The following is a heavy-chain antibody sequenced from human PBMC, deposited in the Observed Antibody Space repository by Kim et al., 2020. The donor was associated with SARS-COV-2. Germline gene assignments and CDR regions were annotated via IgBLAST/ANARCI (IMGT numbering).Heavy chain of an antibody. J-gene: IGHJ4*02. D-gene: IGHD6-19*01. CDR2: INTNTGNP. Sequence: ASVKVSCKASGYTFTRYAMNWVRQAPGQGLEWMGWINTNTGNPTYAQGFTRRFVFFLETSVSTAYLQISSLKAEDTAVYYCARDDSSGWLSGLLPFDYWGQGTLVTVSS. CDR3: ARDDSSGWLSGLLPFDY. V-gene: IGHV7-4-1*02. CDR1: GYTFTRYA.